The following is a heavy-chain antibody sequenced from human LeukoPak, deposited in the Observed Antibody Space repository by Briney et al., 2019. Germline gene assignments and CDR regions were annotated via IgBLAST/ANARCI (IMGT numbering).Heavy chain of an antibody. CDR3: ARSDHNSWNAFDI. CDR2: MNPNSGNT. V-gene: IGHV1-8*02. CDR1: GYTFTTYE. J-gene: IGHJ3*02. Sequence: GASVKVSCKASGYTFTTYEIHWVRQAPGQGLEWMGWMNPNSGNTAYVQKFQGRVTMTRTTSINTAYMELSGLRSADTAVYYCARSDHNSWNAFDIWGQGTMVTVSS. D-gene: IGHD1-26*01.